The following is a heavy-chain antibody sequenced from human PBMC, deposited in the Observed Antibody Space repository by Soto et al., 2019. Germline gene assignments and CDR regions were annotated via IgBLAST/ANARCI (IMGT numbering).Heavy chain of an antibody. CDR3: ARASPARYYYDSSGYTLDY. CDR2: IYYSGST. Sequence: SETLSLTCTVSGGSISSYYWSWIRQPPGKGLEWIGYIYYSGSTNYNPSLKSRVTISVDTSKNQFSLKLSSVTAADTAVYYCARASPARYYYDSSGYTLDYWGQGTLVTVSS. D-gene: IGHD3-22*01. J-gene: IGHJ4*02. V-gene: IGHV4-59*01. CDR1: GGSISSYY.